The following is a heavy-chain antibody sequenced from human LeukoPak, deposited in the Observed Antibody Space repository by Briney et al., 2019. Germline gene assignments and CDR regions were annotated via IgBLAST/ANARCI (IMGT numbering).Heavy chain of an antibody. CDR3: ASSPEDGPDY. D-gene: IGHD2-2*01. CDR1: GFTFSSYA. CDR2: ISGSGGST. Sequence: GGSLRLSCAASGFTFSSYAMSWVRQAPGKGLEWVSAISGSGGSTNYADSVKGRFTISRDNAKNTLFLQMNSLRGEDSAVYYCASSPEDGPDYWGQGTMVTASS. V-gene: IGHV3-23*01. J-gene: IGHJ4*02.